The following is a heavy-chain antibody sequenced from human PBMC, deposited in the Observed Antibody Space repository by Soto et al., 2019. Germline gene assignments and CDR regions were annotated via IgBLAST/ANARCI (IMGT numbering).Heavy chain of an antibody. D-gene: IGHD2-8*01. CDR3: ARESVSAYYYGMDV. V-gene: IGHV4-31*03. Sequence: QVQLQESGPGLVKPSQTLSLTCTVSGGSISSGGYYWSWIRQHPGKGLEWIGYIYYSGSTYYNPSFKSRLTISVDTSKNQFALKLSSVTAADTAVYYCARESVSAYYYGMDVWGQGTTVTVSS. CDR2: IYYSGST. J-gene: IGHJ6*02. CDR1: GGSISSGGYY.